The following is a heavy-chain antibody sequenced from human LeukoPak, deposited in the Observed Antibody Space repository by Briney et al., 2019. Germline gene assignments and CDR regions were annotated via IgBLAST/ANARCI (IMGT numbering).Heavy chain of an antibody. CDR2: INANNGNT. D-gene: IGHD1-26*01. V-gene: IGHV1-18*01. CDR3: ARVWWELGPFDY. CDR1: GYTFTSYG. J-gene: IGHJ4*02. Sequence: ASVKVSCKASGYTFTSYGITWVRQAPGQGLEWMGWINANNGNTNYAQNLQGRVTMTRDTSTSTGYMELRSLRSDDTAVYYCARVWWELGPFDYWGQGTLVTVSS.